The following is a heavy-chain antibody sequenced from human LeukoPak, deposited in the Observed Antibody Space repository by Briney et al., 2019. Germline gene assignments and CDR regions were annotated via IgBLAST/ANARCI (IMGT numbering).Heavy chain of an antibody. D-gene: IGHD6-19*01. Sequence: PSETLSLTCTVSGGSISSYYWSWIRQPPGKGLEWIGYIYYSGSTNYNPSLKSRVTISVDTSKNQFSLKLSSVTAADTAVYYCARGSYSSGSPYFDYWGQGTLVTVSS. CDR3: ARGSYSSGSPYFDY. CDR1: GGSISSYY. J-gene: IGHJ4*02. CDR2: IYYSGST. V-gene: IGHV4-59*08.